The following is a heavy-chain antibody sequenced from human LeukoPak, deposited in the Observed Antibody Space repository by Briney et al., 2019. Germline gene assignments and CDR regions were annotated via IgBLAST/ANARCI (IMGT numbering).Heavy chain of an antibody. CDR2: IRYDGSNK. D-gene: IGHD3-10*01. V-gene: IGHV3-30*02. CDR3: AKVRGPTPRNALDI. J-gene: IGHJ3*02. CDR1: GFTFSSYG. Sequence: GGSLRLSCAASGFTFSSYGMHWVRQAPGKGLEWVAFIRYDGSNKYYADSVKGRFTISRDNSKNTLYLQMNSLRVEDTAVYHCAKVRGPTPRNALDIWGQGTMVIVSS.